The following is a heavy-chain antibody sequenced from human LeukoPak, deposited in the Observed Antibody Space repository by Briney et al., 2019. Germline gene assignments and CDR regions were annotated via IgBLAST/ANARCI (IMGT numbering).Heavy chain of an antibody. V-gene: IGHV3-66*01. CDR3: ARDVGGYNPSDY. Sequence: GGSLRLSCAASRFTVISNYMSWVRQAPGKGLEWVSVIYRDGRTNYADSVKGRFTISRDNSNNTLYLQMNSLRAEDTAVYYCARDVGGYNPSDYWGQGTLVTVSS. D-gene: IGHD5-24*01. CDR1: RFTVISNY. CDR2: IYRDGRT. J-gene: IGHJ4*02.